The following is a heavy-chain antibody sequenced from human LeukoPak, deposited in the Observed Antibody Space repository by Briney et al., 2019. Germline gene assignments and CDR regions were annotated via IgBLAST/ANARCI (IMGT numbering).Heavy chain of an antibody. CDR1: GYTFTSYG. D-gene: IGHD6-13*01. J-gene: IGHJ4*02. V-gene: IGHV1-18*01. Sequence: ASVKVSCKASGYTFTSYGITWVRQAPGQGLEWMGWISAYDGNTNYAQKLQGRVTMTTDTSTITAYMELRSLRSDDTAVYYCARPTTGYSSSWTDYWGQGTLVTVSS. CDR3: ARPTTGYSSSWTDY. CDR2: ISAYDGNT.